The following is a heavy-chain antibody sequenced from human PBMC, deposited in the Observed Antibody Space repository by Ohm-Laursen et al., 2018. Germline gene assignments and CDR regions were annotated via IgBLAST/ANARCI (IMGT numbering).Heavy chain of an antibody. J-gene: IGHJ4*02. D-gene: IGHD3-10*01. CDR3: AKDRLGDPSIDY. Sequence: SLRLSCSASGFTFSTYGMHWVRQAPGKGLEWVAVISYDGSDTYYADSVKGRFTISRDNSKNTLYLQMNSLRAEDTAVYYCAKDRLGDPSIDYWGQGSLVTVSS. CDR1: GFTFSTYG. CDR2: ISYDGSDT. V-gene: IGHV3-30*18.